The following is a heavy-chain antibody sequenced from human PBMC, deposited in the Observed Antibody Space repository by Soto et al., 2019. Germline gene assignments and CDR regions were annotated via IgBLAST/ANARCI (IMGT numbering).Heavy chain of an antibody. CDR1: GGSISSYY. J-gene: IGHJ4*02. D-gene: IGHD2-21*02. CDR2: TYYSGST. V-gene: IGHV4-59*01. Sequence: SETLSLTCTVSGGSISSYYWSWIRQPPGKGLEWIGYTYYSGSTNYNPSLKSRVTISVDTSKNQFSLKLSSVTAADTAVYYCARAAYCGGDCYLSTNFDYWGQGTLVTVSS. CDR3: ARAAYCGGDCYLSTNFDY.